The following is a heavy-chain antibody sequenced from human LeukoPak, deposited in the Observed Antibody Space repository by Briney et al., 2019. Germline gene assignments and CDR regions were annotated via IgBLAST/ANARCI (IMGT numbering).Heavy chain of an antibody. V-gene: IGHV3-15*01. CDR2: IKSKTDGGTT. D-gene: IGHD3-22*01. CDR1: GFTFSNAW. CDR3: TTDPLEIYYYDSSGYPDW. J-gene: IGHJ4*02. Sequence: PGGSLRLSCAASGFTFSNAWMSWVRQAPGKGLEWVGRIKSKTDGGTTDYAAPVKGRFTISRDDSKNTLYLQMNSLKTEDTAVYYCTTDPLEIYYYDSSGYPDWWGQGTLVTVSS.